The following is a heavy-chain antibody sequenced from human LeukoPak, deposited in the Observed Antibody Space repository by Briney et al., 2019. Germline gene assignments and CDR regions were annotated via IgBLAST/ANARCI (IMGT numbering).Heavy chain of an antibody. CDR2: IIPIFGTA. J-gene: IGHJ4*02. V-gene: IGHV1-69*13. D-gene: IGHD3-22*01. CDR1: GYTFPSYF. CDR3: ARDNLPYYDSSGYYYFDY. Sequence: SVTVSCKASGYTFPSYFMHWVRQAPGQGLEWMGGIIPIFGTANYAQKFQGRVTITADESTSTAYMELSSLRSEDTAVYYCARDNLPYYDSSGYYYFDYWGQGTLVTVSS.